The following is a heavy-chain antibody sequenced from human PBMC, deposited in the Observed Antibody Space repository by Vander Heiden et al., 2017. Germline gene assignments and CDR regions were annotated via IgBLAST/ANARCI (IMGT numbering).Heavy chain of an antibody. D-gene: IGHD4-17*01. CDR1: GFTFSSYS. Sequence: EVQLVESGGGLVKPGGSLRLSCAASGFTFSSYSMNWVRQAPGKGLEWVSSISSSSSYIYYADSVKGRFTISRDNAKNSLYLQMNSMRAEDTAVYYCARDVSVGDYRYFDYWGQGTLVTVSS. CDR2: ISSSSSYI. V-gene: IGHV3-21*01. CDR3: ARDVSVGDYRYFDY. J-gene: IGHJ4*02.